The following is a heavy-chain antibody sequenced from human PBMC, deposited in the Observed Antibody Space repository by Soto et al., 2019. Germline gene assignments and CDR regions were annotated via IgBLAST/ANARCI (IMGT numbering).Heavy chain of an antibody. CDR2: IYYSGST. J-gene: IGHJ4*02. CDR3: ARADYGDYVWDFDY. Sequence: PSETLSLTCTFSGGSISSSSSYWGWIRQPPGKGLEWVGSIYYSGSTNYNPSLKSRVTISVDTSKNQFSLKLSSVTAADTAVYYCARADYGDYVWDFDYWGQGTLVTVS. D-gene: IGHD4-17*01. V-gene: IGHV4-39*07. CDR1: GGSISSSSSY.